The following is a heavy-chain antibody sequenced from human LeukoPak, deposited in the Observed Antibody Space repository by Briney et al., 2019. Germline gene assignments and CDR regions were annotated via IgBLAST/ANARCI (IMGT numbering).Heavy chain of an antibody. V-gene: IGHV1-69*05. D-gene: IGHD2-2*01. Sequence: SVKVSCKASGGTFSSYAISWVRQAPGQGLEWMGGIIPIFGTASYAQKFQGRVTITTDESTSTAYMELSSLRSEDTAVYYCARAYCSSTSCAFDIWGQGTMVTVSS. CDR1: GGTFSSYA. J-gene: IGHJ3*02. CDR3: ARAYCSSTSCAFDI. CDR2: IIPIFGTA.